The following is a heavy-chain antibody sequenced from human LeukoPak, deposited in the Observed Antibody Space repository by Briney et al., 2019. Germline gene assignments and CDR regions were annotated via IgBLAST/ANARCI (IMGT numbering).Heavy chain of an antibody. D-gene: IGHD4-17*01. Sequence: PGGSLRLSCATSGFIFSSFTMNWVRQAPGGGLEWVSSINSGSNSIYYADSVTGRSTISRDNAKNSLYLQMNSLRAEDTAVYYCTRGSYGDYGYWGQGALVTVSS. CDR3: TRGSYGDYGY. CDR1: GFIFSSFT. J-gene: IGHJ4*02. CDR2: INSGSNSI. V-gene: IGHV3-21*01.